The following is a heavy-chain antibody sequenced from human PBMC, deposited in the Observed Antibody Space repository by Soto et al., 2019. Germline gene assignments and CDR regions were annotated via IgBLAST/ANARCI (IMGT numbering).Heavy chain of an antibody. D-gene: IGHD6-19*01. J-gene: IGHJ4*02. V-gene: IGHV3-30*04. CDR3: VRGRGFGSGWNDYFDY. CDR1: GFTFSDFA. Sequence: QVQLVESGGGVVQPGRSLRLSCAASGFTFSDFAMYWVRQAPGKGLEWVAVISYDGTRQHYADSVKGRFIISRDRNNLYMQLNSLRPDDTALYYCVRGRGFGSGWNDYFDYWGQGTLVTVSS. CDR2: ISYDGTRQ.